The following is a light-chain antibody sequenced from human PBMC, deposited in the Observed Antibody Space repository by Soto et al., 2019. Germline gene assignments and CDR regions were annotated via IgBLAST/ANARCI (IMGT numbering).Light chain of an antibody. CDR3: QHYGTSIT. CDR2: ATS. Sequence: EIVMTQSPGTPSFSAGEGATPSWRASQSVGRNYLAWYQQKPGQAPRLLIYATSNRATGIPDRFSGSVSGTGFTLTISRLEPEDFAVYYCQHYGTSITFGRGTRLEIK. J-gene: IGKJ5*01. CDR1: QSVGRNY. V-gene: IGKV3-20*01.